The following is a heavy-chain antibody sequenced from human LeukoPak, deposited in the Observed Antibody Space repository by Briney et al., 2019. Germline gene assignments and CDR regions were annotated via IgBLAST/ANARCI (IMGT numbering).Heavy chain of an antibody. CDR1: GFTFSSYW. Sequence: GGSLRLSCAASGFTFSSYWMHWVRQAPGKGLEWVAVISYDGSNKYYADSVKGRFTISRDNSKNTLYLQMNSLRAEDTAVYYCARDLPMITFGGVIVNIKDYFDYWGQGTLVTVSS. CDR2: ISYDGSNK. D-gene: IGHD3-16*02. CDR3: ARDLPMITFGGVIVNIKDYFDY. J-gene: IGHJ4*02. V-gene: IGHV3-30*03.